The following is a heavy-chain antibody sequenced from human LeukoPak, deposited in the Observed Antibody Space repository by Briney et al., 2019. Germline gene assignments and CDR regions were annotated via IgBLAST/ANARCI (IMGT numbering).Heavy chain of an antibody. J-gene: IGHJ4*02. CDR2: IIPIFGIA. CDR1: GGTFSSYA. V-gene: IGHV1-69*04. CDR3: ARGDTVVTPNYFDY. D-gene: IGHD4-23*01. Sequence: SVTVSYKASGGTFSSYAISWVRQAPGQGREWMGRIIPIFGIANYAQKFQGRVTITAHKSTSTDYMEPSNLRSEDTAVYYCARGDTVVTPNYFDYWGQGTLVTVSS.